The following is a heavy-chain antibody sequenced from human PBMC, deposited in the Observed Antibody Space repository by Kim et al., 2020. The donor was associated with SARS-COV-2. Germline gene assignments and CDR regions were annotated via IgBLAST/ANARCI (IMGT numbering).Heavy chain of an antibody. D-gene: IGHD2-2*01. CDR1: GGSFSGYY. Sequence: SETLSLTCAVYGGSFSGYYWSWIRQPPGKGLEWIGEINHSGSTNYNPSLKSRVTISVDTSKNQFSLKLSSVTAADTAVYYCARGRGYCSSTSCYADYWGQGTLVTVSS. V-gene: IGHV4-34*01. J-gene: IGHJ4*02. CDR3: ARGRGYCSSTSCYADY. CDR2: INHSGST.